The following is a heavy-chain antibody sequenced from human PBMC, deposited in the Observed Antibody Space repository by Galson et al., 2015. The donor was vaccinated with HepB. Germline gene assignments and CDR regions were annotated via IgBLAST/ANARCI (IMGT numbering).Heavy chain of an antibody. CDR1: GFTFSSYA. CDR3: ASLVPLSMDSFDY. D-gene: IGHD2/OR15-2a*01. CDR2: ISYDGSNK. J-gene: IGHJ4*02. Sequence: SLRLSCAASGFTFSSYAMHWVRQAPGKGLEWVAVISYDGSNKYYADSVKGRFTISRDNSKNTLYLQMNSLRAEDTAVYYCASLVPLSMDSFDYWGQGTLVTVSS. V-gene: IGHV3-30*04.